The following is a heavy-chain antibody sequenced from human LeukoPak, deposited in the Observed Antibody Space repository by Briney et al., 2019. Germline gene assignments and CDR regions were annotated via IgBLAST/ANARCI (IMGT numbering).Heavy chain of an antibody. J-gene: IGHJ4*02. CDR2: IYSDGST. Sequence: GGSLRLSCAASGFTFSSYGMNWVRQAPGKGLEWVSIIYSDGSTYYADSVKGRFTISRDTSKNTLYLQMNSPRAEDTAVYYCAKDMYYDSSGPVFDYWGQGTLVTVSS. D-gene: IGHD3-22*01. CDR1: GFTFSSYG. V-gene: IGHV3-NL1*01. CDR3: AKDMYYDSSGPVFDY.